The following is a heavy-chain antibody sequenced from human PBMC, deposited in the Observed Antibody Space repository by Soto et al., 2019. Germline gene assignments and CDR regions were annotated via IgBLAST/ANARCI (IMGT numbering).Heavy chain of an antibody. CDR3: VRGGRYPKSDCDYGMDG. J-gene: IGHJ6*02. Sequence: QVQLVQSGAEVKKPGSSVKVSCKASGGTFSTYSISWVRQAPGQGLEWMGGSPPIFGTSKYAQNFQGRVTITADESTSTAYMGLSRLRSDDTAVYYYVRGGRYPKSDCDYGMDGWGQGTTVTVSS. D-gene: IGHD2-21*02. CDR1: GGTFSTYS. V-gene: IGHV1-69*01. CDR2: SPPIFGTS.